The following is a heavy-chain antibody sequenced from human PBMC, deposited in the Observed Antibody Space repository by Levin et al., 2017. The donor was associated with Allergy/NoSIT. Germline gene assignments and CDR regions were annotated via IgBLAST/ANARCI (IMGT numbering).Heavy chain of an antibody. D-gene: IGHD2-2*01. CDR3: ARTSWLGNEVLSPYYYHGMDV. CDR1: GFTFSSYW. V-gene: IGHV3-7*01. Sequence: GGSLRLSCAASGFTFSSYWMSWVRQAPGKGLEWVANIKQDGSEKYYVDSVKGRFTISRDNAKNSLYLQMNSLRAEDTAVYYCARTSWLGNEVLSPYYYHGMDVWGQGTTVTVSS. J-gene: IGHJ6*02. CDR2: IKQDGSEK.